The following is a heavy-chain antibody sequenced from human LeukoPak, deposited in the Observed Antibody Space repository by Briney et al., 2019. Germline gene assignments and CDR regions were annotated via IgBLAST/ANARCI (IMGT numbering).Heavy chain of an antibody. V-gene: IGHV4-34*01. J-gene: IGHJ4*02. D-gene: IGHD6-25*01. CDR3: ARDNRLLGYFDY. CDR1: GGSFSGYY. Sequence: KPSETLSLTCAVYGGSFSGYYWSWIRQPPGKGLEWIGEINHSGSTNYNPSPKSRVTMSVDTSKNQFSLKLSSVTAADTAVYYCARDNRLLGYFDYWGQGTLVTVSS. CDR2: INHSGST.